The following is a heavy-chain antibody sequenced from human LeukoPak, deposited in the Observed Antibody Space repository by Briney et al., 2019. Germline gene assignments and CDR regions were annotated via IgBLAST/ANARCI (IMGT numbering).Heavy chain of an antibody. V-gene: IGHV3-74*01. CDR2: INSDGSST. D-gene: IGHD3-10*01. Sequence: GGSLRLSCAASGFTFSSYWMHWVRQDPGKGLVRVSRINSDGSSTSYADSVKGRFTISRDNAKNTLYVQMNSLRAEDTAVYYCSTGSGHAFDIWGRGTMVTVSS. J-gene: IGHJ3*02. CDR3: STGSGHAFDI. CDR1: GFTFSSYW.